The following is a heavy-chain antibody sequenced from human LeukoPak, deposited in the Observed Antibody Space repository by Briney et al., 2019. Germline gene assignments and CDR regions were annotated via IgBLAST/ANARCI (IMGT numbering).Heavy chain of an antibody. J-gene: IGHJ4*02. D-gene: IGHD4-17*01. CDR3: ARDSPSDYGDRNYFDY. Sequence: SSVKVSCKASGGTFSSYAISWVRQAPGQGLEWMGRTIPIFGTANYAQKFQGRVTITTDESTSTAYMELSSLRSEDTAVYYCARDSPSDYGDRNYFDYWGQGTLVTVSS. CDR1: GGTFSSYA. V-gene: IGHV1-69*05. CDR2: TIPIFGTA.